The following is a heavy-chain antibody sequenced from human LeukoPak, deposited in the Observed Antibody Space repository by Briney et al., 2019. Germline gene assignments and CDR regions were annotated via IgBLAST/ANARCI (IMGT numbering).Heavy chain of an antibody. CDR1: GGSISSYY. Sequence: ASETLSLTCTVSGGSISSYYWSWIRQPPGKGLEWIGYIYSSGSTNYNPSLKNRVTISVDTSKNQFSLKLSSVTAADTAVYFCARVGGTNDAFDIWGQGTMVTVSS. CDR3: ARVGGTNDAFDI. J-gene: IGHJ3*02. D-gene: IGHD1-26*01. CDR2: IYSSGST. V-gene: IGHV4-59*01.